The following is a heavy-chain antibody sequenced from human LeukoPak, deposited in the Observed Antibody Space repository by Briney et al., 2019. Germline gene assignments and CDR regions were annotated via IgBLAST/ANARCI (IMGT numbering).Heavy chain of an antibody. V-gene: IGHV4-61*08. Sequence: PSETLSLTCSVSGVPINSRDYYWTWIRQPPGKGLEWIGYIYYSGSTNYNPSLKSRVTMSLDTSKNQFSLKLTSVTAADTAVYYCATGGSSSAVDYWGQGTLVNVSS. J-gene: IGHJ4*02. D-gene: IGHD6-6*01. CDR3: ATGGSSSAVDY. CDR1: GVPINSRDYY. CDR2: IYYSGST.